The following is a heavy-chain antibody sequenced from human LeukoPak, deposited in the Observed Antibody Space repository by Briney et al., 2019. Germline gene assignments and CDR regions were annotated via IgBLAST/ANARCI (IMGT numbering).Heavy chain of an antibody. J-gene: IGHJ4*02. D-gene: IGHD5-18*01. CDR1: GGSISSYY. V-gene: IGHV4-59*08. CDR3: ARGYSYGRNIDY. Sequence: SETLSLTCTVSGGSISSYYWSWIRQPPGKGLEWIGYIYYSGSANYNPSLKSRVTISVDTSKNQFSLKLSSVTAADTAVYYCARGYSYGRNIDYWGQGTLVTVSS. CDR2: IYYSGSA.